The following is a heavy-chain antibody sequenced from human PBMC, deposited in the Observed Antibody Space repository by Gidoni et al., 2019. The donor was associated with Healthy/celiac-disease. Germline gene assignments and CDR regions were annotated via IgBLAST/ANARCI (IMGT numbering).Heavy chain of an antibody. V-gene: IGHV4-39*01. D-gene: IGHD3-22*01. CDR3: ARTYYYDSSGYNTGAFDI. Sequence: QLQLQESGPGLVKPSETLSLTCTVSGGSISSSTYYWGWIRQPPGTGLEWIGSIYYSGSTYYNPSLKSRVTISVDTSKNQFSLKLSSVTAADTAVYYCARTYYYDSSGYNTGAFDIWGQGTMVTVSS. CDR2: IYYSGST. CDR1: GGSISSSTYY. J-gene: IGHJ3*02.